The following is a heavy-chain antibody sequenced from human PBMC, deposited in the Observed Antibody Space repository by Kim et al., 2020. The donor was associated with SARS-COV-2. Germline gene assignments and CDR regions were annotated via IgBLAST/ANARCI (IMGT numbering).Heavy chain of an antibody. CDR3: ARGGARAGTPWY. J-gene: IGHJ4*02. Sequence: NHTPSLKSRVTISVDTSKNQFSLKLSSVTAADTAVYYCARGGARAGTPWYWGQGTLVTVSS. V-gene: IGHV4-34*01. D-gene: IGHD2-15*01.